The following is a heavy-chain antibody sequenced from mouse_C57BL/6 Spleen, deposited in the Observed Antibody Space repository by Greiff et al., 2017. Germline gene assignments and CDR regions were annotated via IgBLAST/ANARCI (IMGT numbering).Heavy chain of an antibody. D-gene: IGHD2-3*01. Sequence: QVQLQQPGAELVRPGSSVKLSCKASGYTFTSYWMHWVKQRPIQGLEWIGNIDPSDSETHYNQKFKDKATLTVDKSSSTAYMQLSSLTSEDSAVYYCARDYDGYHYAMDYWGQGTSVTVSS. V-gene: IGHV1-52*01. CDR3: ARDYDGYHYAMDY. CDR1: GYTFTSYW. CDR2: IDPSDSET. J-gene: IGHJ4*01.